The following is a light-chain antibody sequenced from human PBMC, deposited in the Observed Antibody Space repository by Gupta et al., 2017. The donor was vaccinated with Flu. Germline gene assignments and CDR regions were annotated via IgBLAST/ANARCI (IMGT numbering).Light chain of an antibody. CDR2: ES. CDR1: HVESNKF. J-gene: IGLJ3*02. Sequence: HVESNKFLSSDQQTPEQSLRLLVYESKRRSAGAPGFSSGSTDGNTASLTITGHQEEDEADYYCVAHTGSVNVVFGGGTKLTVI. V-gene: IGLV2-8*01. CDR3: VAHTGSVNVV.